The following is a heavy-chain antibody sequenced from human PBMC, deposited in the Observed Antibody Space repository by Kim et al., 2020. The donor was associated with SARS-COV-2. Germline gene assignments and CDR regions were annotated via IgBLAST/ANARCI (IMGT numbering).Heavy chain of an antibody. D-gene: IGHD2-2*01. CDR3: ARTGVVPAAPFDP. V-gene: IGHV4-31*03. J-gene: IGHJ5*02. CDR2: IYYSGST. Sequence: SETLSLTCTVSGGSISSGGYYWSWIRQHPGKGLEWIGYIYYSGSTYYNPSLKSRVTISVDTSKNQFSLKLSSVTAADTAVYYCARTGVVPAAPFDPWGQGTLVTVSS. CDR1: GGSISSGGYY.